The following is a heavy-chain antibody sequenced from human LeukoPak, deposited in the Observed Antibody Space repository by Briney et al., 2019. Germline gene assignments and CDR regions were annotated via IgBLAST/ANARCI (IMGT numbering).Heavy chain of an antibody. V-gene: IGHV3-21*01. D-gene: IGHD1-26*01. CDR3: ASGSYYDSEGDY. CDR1: GSTFSSYS. J-gene: IGHJ4*02. CDR2: ISSSSSYI. Sequence: GGSLRLSCAASGSTFSSYSMNWVRQAPGKGLEWVSSISSSSSYIYYADSVKGRFTISRDNAKNSLYLQMNSLRAEDTAVYYCASGSYYDSEGDYWGQGTLVTVSS.